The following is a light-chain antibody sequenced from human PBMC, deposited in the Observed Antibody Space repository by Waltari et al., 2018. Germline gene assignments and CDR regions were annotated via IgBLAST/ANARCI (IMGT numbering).Light chain of an antibody. CDR1: SSNIGAGHD. CDR3: QSFDSNVRGGVV. Sequence: QSILTQPTSVSGAPGQRVTISCTGSSSNIGAGHDVHWYQAFPGTAPKLLIYGKNSRPPGAPDRSSGSRSGSSASLAINGLQAEDEADYYCQSFDSNVRGGVVFGGGTKVTVL. J-gene: IGLJ3*02. CDR2: GKN. V-gene: IGLV1-40*01.